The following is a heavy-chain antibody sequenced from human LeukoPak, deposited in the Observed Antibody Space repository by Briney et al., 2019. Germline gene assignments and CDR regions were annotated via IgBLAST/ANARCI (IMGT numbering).Heavy chain of an antibody. CDR1: GGTFSSYA. CDR2: IIPILGIA. CDR3: ARNRKLRFLEWLPEGDAFDI. D-gene: IGHD3-3*01. J-gene: IGHJ3*02. V-gene: IGHV1-69*04. Sequence: ASVKVSCKASGGTFSSYAISWVRQAPGQGLEWMGRIIPILGIANYAQKFQGRVTITADKSTSTAYMELSSLRSEDTAVYYCARNRKLRFLEWLPEGDAFDIWGQGTMVTVSS.